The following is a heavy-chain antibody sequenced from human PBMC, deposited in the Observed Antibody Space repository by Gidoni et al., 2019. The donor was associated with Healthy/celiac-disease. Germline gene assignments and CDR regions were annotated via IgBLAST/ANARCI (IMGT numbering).Heavy chain of an antibody. V-gene: IGHV2-70*01. J-gene: IGHJ4*02. D-gene: IGHD3-22*01. CDR1: GFSLSTSGMC. Sequence: QVTLRESCPALVTPTQTLTLTCPFSGFSLSTSGMCGSWIRQPPGKALEWLALIDWDDDKYYSTSLKTRLTISKDTSKNQVVLTMTNMDPVDTATYYCARIRYYDDSSAFDYWGQGTLVTVSS. CDR3: ARIRYYDDSSAFDY. CDR2: IDWDDDK.